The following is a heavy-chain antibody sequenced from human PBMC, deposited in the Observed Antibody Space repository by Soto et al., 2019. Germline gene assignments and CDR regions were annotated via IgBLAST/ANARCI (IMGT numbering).Heavy chain of an antibody. D-gene: IGHD3-9*01. J-gene: IGHJ6*02. CDR1: GFTYSDYC. CDR3: ARSRAYFGNYYYGMDV. Sequence: GGSLRLSCAASGFTYSDYCMSCIRQAPGKGLEWVSYISSSGSTIYYADSVKGRFTISRDNAKNSLYLQMNSLRAEDTAVYYCARSRAYFGNYYYGMDVWGQGTTVTVSS. V-gene: IGHV3-11*01. CDR2: ISSSGSTI.